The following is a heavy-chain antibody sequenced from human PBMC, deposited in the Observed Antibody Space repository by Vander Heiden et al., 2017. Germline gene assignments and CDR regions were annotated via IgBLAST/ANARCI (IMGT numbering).Heavy chain of an antibody. V-gene: IGHV4-34*01. J-gene: IGHJ3*02. Sequence: QVQLQQWGAGLLKPSETLSLTCAVYGGSFSGYYWSWIRQPPGKGLEGIGEINHSGSTNYNPSLKSRVTISVDTSKNQFSLKLSSVTAADTAVYYCARAIYYYDSSGTTPIDAFDIWGQGTMVTVSS. CDR3: ARAIYYYDSSGTTPIDAFDI. D-gene: IGHD3-22*01. CDR2: INHSGST. CDR1: GGSFSGYY.